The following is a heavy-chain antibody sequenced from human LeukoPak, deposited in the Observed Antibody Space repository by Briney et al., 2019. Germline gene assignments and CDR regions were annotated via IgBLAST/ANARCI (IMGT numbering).Heavy chain of an antibody. V-gene: IGHV3-48*04. J-gene: IGHJ4*02. D-gene: IGHD4-17*01. CDR2: ITSSSSST. CDR3: ARVIGSYGDSAY. CDR1: GFTFSSFS. Sequence: GGTLRLSCAASGFTFSSFSMNWVRHAPGKGLERISYITSSSSSTYYADSVKGRFTISRDNAKNSLYLQMNSLRAEDTAVYYCARVIGSYGDSAYWGQGTLVTVSS.